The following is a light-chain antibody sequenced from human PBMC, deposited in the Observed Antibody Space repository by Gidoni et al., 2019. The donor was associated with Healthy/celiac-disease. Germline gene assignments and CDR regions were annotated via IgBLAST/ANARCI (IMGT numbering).Light chain of an antibody. J-gene: IGKJ2*01. Sequence: EIVLTQSPGTLSLSPGERATLSCSASQSVSSSYLAWYQQKPGQAPRLLIYGASSRATGIPDRFSGSGSGTDFTLTISRLDPEDFAVYYCQQYGSSPKYTFGQGTKLEIK. V-gene: IGKV3-20*01. CDR2: GAS. CDR3: QQYGSSPKYT. CDR1: QSVSSSY.